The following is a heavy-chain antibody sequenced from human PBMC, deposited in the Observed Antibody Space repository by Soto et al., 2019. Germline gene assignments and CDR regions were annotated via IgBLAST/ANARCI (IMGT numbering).Heavy chain of an antibody. CDR1: GFTFSSYA. V-gene: IGHV3-23*01. CDR2: ISGSGGST. CDR3: AKAQNYSSGWYAYPLGAFDI. J-gene: IGHJ3*02. Sequence: PGGSLRLSCAASGFTFSSYAMSCVRQAPGKGLEWVSAISGSGGSTYYADSVKGRFTISRDNSKNTLYLQMNSLRAEDTAVYYCAKAQNYSSGWYAYPLGAFDIWGQGTMVTVSS. D-gene: IGHD6-19*01.